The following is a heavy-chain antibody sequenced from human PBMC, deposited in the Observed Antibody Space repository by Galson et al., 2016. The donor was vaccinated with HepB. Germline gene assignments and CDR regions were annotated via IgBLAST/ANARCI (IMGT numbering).Heavy chain of an antibody. J-gene: IGHJ4*02. Sequence: SLRLSCAASGFTFSSYGMHWVRQAPGKGLEWVAIIWYDGSNKYYADSVKGRFTISRDNSKSTLYLQMNSLRVEDTAVYYCVKGEYGQRFLEWLAPFDYWCQGALVTVSS. CDR3: VKGEYGQRFLEWLAPFDY. CDR1: GFTFSSYG. D-gene: IGHD3-3*01. V-gene: IGHV3-33*06. CDR2: IWYDGSNK.